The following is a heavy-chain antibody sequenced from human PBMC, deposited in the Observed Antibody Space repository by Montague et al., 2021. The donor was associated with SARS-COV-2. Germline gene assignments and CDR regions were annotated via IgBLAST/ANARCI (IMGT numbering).Heavy chain of an antibody. CDR2: VHYTGST. J-gene: IGHJ4*02. CDR3: ARAQNTCFIANCVNYFEV. CDR1: GGSISSYY. V-gene: IGHV4-59*01. Sequence: SETLSLTCEVSGGSISSYYWSWIRQSPGEGLEWIGYVHYTGSTKYNPSLKTRVTLSLDTPKNHFSLKQSSVTAADTAVYYCARAQNTCFIANCVNYFEVWGLGALVTVSS. D-gene: IGHD1-1*01.